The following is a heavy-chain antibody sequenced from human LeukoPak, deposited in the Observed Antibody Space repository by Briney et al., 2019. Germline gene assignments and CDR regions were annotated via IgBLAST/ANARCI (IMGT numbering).Heavy chain of an antibody. CDR2: IYYSGST. D-gene: IGHD6-6*01. CDR3: ARDSIPGSSGNAFDI. CDR1: GRSCSSYY. V-gene: IGHV4-59*01. Sequence: SDTLSLTCTVSGRSCSSYYWSWIRQPPVKGLEWIWYIYYSGSTNYKPSLKSRVTISVDKSKNQLYLKLSSVTAEDTAVYYCARDSIPGSSGNAFDIWGQGTMVTVSS. J-gene: IGHJ3*02.